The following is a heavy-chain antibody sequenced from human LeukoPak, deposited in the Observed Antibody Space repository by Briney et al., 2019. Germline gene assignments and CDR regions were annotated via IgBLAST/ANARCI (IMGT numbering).Heavy chain of an antibody. V-gene: IGHV4-39*01. CDR1: GASVTSGGFY. CDR3: ARHSGSGSLSRPFDP. D-gene: IGHD3-10*01. CDR2: VYYTGST. J-gene: IGHJ5*02. Sequence: LETLSLTCSVSGASVTSGGFYWGWLRQPPGKGPERIATVYYTGSTYYNPSLKSRVTISIDTSKNQFSLRLTSVTTTDTAIYHCARHSGSGSLSRPFDPWGQGTLVTVSS.